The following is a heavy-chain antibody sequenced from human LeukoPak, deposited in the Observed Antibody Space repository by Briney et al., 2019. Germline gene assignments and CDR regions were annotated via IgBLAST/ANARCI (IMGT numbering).Heavy chain of an antibody. CDR1: GGSISSSSYY. Sequence: PSETLSLTCTVSGGSISSSSYYWGWIRQPPGKGLEWIGGIYYSGSTYYNPSLKSRVTISVDTSKNQFSLKLSSVTAADTAVYYCATQGSAYSSGWYPYYFDYWGQGTLVTGSS. CDR2: IYYSGST. D-gene: IGHD6-19*01. CDR3: ATQGSAYSSGWYPYYFDY. V-gene: IGHV4-39*01. J-gene: IGHJ4*02.